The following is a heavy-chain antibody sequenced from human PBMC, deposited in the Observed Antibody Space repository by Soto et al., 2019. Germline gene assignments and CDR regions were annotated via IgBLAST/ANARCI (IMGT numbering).Heavy chain of an antibody. CDR1: GESISGRNW. D-gene: IGHD2-15*01. Sequence: PSDPLSLTCAVSGESISGRNWWSCVRQPPGKGWKWVVQISHVVHCNYNPSLQIRLTISVYMSKNHFSLPLMSVTAAGKAACYYARSGMGYCSGYTCDSGVYGMDAWGQGRTVTDCS. CDR2: ISHVVHC. J-gene: IGHJ6*02. V-gene: IGHV4-4*02. CDR3: ARSGMGYCSGYTCDSGVYGMDA.